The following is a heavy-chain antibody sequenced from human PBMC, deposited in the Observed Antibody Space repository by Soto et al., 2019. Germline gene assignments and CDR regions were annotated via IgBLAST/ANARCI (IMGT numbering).Heavy chain of an antibody. CDR1: GFTFSSYG. CDR3: ARDGICSGGICPSTDAFDM. V-gene: IGHV3-33*01. D-gene: IGHD2-15*01. J-gene: IGHJ3*02. CDR2: IWYDGSNK. Sequence: GGSLRLSCAASGFTFSSYGMHWVRQAPGKGLEWVAVIWYDGSNKYYADSVKSRFTISRDNSKNTLYLQMNSLRAEDTAVYYCARDGICSGGICPSTDAFDMWGQGTMVTVSS.